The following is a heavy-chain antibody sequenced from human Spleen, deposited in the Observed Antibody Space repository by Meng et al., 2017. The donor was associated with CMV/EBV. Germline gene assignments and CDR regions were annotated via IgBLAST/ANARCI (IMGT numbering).Heavy chain of an antibody. CDR2: ISSTGTYI. CDR3: ARDKWELRDAFDI. Sequence: GGSLRLSCAASGFVFSSYNMNWVRQAPGKGLEWVASISSTGTYIYTADSLKGRFTISRDDAKNSLFLQMNSLRAEDTAVYYCARDKWELRDAFDIWDQGTMVTVSS. D-gene: IGHD1-26*01. J-gene: IGHJ3*02. CDR1: GFVFSSYN. V-gene: IGHV3-21*04.